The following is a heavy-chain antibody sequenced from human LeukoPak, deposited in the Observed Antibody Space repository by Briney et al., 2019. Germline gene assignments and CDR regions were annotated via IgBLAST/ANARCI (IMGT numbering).Heavy chain of an antibody. V-gene: IGHV3-30*03. CDR2: ISYDGSNK. CDR3: ARRTTIIAAADLANWYFDL. Sequence: GGSLRLSCAASGFTFSSYGMHWVRQAPGKGLEWVAVISYDGSNKYYADSVKGRFTISRDNSKNTLYLQMNSLRAEDTAVYYCARRTTIIAAADLANWYFDLWGRGTLVTVSS. D-gene: IGHD6-13*01. CDR1: GFTFSSYG. J-gene: IGHJ2*01.